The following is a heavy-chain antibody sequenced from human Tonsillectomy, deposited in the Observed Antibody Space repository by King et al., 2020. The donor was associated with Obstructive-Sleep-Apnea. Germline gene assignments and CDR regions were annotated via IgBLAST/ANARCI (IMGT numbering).Heavy chain of an antibody. CDR3: ARDRHCSSTSCYEFDP. V-gene: IGHV4-30-4*01. J-gene: IGHJ5*02. CDR1: GGSISSGDYY. CDR2: IYYSGST. Sequence: QLQESGPGLVKPSQTLSLTCTVSGGSISSGDYYWSWIRQPPGKGLEWIGYIYYSGSTYYNPSLKSRGTISVDTSKNQFSLKLSSVTAADTAVYYCARDRHCSSTSCYEFDPWGQGTLVTVSS. D-gene: IGHD2-2*01.